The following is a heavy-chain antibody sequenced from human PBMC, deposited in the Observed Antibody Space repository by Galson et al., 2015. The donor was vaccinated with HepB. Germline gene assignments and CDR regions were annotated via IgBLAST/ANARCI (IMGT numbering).Heavy chain of an antibody. CDR2: IIPIFGTA. CDR3: ASGGYSGYDSYYYYGMDV. V-gene: IGHV1-69*13. Sequence: SVKVSCKASGGTFSRYAISWVRQAPGQGLEWMGGIIPIFGTANYAQKFQGRVTITADESTSTAYMELSSLRSEDTAVYYCASGGYSGYDSYYYYGMDVWGQGTTVTVSS. J-gene: IGHJ6*02. D-gene: IGHD5-12*01. CDR1: GGTFSRYA.